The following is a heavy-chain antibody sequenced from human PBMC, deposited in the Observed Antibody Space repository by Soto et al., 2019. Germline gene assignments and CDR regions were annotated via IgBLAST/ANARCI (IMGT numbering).Heavy chain of an antibody. J-gene: IGHJ4*02. D-gene: IGHD3-16*01. CDR2: ISGSAGTI. Sequence: PGGSLRLSCAASGFSFSNYAMSWVRQAPGKGLEWVSGISGSAGTIYDADSVKGRFTISRDNSHNTLYLQMNSLRAADTAVYYCANWGKSGSDYWGQGTLVTSPQ. CDR1: GFSFSNYA. CDR3: ANWGKSGSDY. V-gene: IGHV3-23*01.